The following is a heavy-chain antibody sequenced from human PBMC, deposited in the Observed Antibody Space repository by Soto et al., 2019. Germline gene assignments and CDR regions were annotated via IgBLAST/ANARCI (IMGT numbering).Heavy chain of an antibody. CDR3: TRGLTTVTTVRFYDY. CDR1: GGSFSGYY. J-gene: IGHJ4*02. Sequence: SETLSLTCAVYGGSFSGYYWSWIRQPPGKGLEWIGEINHSGRTKYNPSLKSRVTILVDTSKNQFSLKLSSVTAADTAVYYCTRGLTTVTTVRFYDYWGQGTLVPSPQ. CDR2: INHSGRT. V-gene: IGHV4-34*01. D-gene: IGHD4-17*01.